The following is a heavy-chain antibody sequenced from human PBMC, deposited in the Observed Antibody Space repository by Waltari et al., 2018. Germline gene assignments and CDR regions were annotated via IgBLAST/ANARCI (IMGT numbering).Heavy chain of an antibody. Sequence: EVQLVESGGGLVQPGGSLRLSCAASGFTFSTYGMSWVRQAPGKGLDWGSAIRGGSDNPHYADSVKGRFTISRYNSKNTLYLQMNSLRADDTAVYYCAECRGVRGVIPFDYWGQGTLVTVSS. V-gene: IGHV3-23*04. CDR1: GFTFSTYG. CDR3: AECRGVRGVIPFDY. CDR2: IRGGSDNP. D-gene: IGHD3-10*01. J-gene: IGHJ4*02.